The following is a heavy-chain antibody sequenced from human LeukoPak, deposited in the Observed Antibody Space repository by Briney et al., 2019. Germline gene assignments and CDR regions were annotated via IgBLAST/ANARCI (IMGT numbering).Heavy chain of an antibody. J-gene: IGHJ1*01. Sequence: RASVKVSCKASGGTFSSYAISWVRQAPGQGLEWMGRIIPILGIANYAQKFQGRVTITADKSTSTAYMELSSLRSEDTAVYYCVWYYDSSGSPLAEDFQHWGQGTLVTVSS. CDR2: IIPILGIA. D-gene: IGHD3-22*01. CDR1: GGTFSSYA. CDR3: VWYYDSSGSPLAEDFQH. V-gene: IGHV1-69*04.